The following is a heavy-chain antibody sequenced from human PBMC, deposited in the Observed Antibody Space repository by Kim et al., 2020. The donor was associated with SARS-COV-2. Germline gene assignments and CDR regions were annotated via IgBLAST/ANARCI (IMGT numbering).Heavy chain of an antibody. J-gene: IGHJ3*02. V-gene: IGHV4-39*02. CDR1: GGSISSSSYY. Sequence: SETLSLTCTVSGGSISSSSYYWGWIRQPPGKGLEWIGSIYYSGSTYYNPSLKSRVTISVDTSKNQFSLKLSSVTAADTAVYYCARENGDIAAAGTGLAFDIWGQGTMVTVSS. CDR3: ARENGDIAAAGTGLAFDI. D-gene: IGHD6-13*01. CDR2: IYYSGST.